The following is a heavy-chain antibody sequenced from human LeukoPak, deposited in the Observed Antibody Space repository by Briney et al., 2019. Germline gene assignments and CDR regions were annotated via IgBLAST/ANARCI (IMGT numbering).Heavy chain of an antibody. D-gene: IGHD6-13*01. Sequence: GGTLRLSCAASGFSFSDSYMTWVRQAPGKGLEWLSYIRGNSGDINYADSVKGRFTISRDNAKNSLYLQMNSLRAEDTAVYYCARVEQQLVLYYYYYYCMDVWGKGTTVTVSS. CDR1: GFSFSDSY. CDR3: ARVEQQLVLYYYYYYCMDV. CDR2: IRGNSGDI. J-gene: IGHJ6*03. V-gene: IGHV3-11*06.